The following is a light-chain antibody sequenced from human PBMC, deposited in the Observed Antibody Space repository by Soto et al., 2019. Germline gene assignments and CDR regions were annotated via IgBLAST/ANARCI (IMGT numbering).Light chain of an antibody. CDR2: XXX. J-gene: IGKJ1*01. V-gene: IGKV3-11*01. CDR1: QSVSSY. CDR3: QXRSNWPPWT. Sequence: GVTHSPSTVSLSPGERXXXXXXXSQSVSSYLAWXQQKPGQAPXLLIXXXXXXXXXXXXKXXGSGSGTDFXLTISSLEPXXFAVYYCQXRSNWPPWTFGQGTKVDIK.